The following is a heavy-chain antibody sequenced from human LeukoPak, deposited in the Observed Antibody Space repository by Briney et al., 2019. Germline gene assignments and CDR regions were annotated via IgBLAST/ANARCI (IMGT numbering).Heavy chain of an antibody. D-gene: IGHD3-22*01. CDR2: ISPSGDRT. CDR1: GFPLCSYG. Sequence: GSLSPFCAASGFPLCSYGMSWVRPAPGKGLEWVSFISPSGDRTSNAASVEGRFTISRDNPRDTLYLQMNSLRDEDTAGYYCAIMHGYYDGSGYWVQWGQGTLVTVSS. J-gene: IGHJ4*02. CDR3: AIMHGYYDGSGYWVQ. V-gene: IGHV3-23*01.